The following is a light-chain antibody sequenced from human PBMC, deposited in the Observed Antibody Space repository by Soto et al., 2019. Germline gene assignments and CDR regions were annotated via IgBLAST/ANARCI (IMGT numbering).Light chain of an antibody. Sequence: EIVLTQSPGTLSLSPGERATLSCRASQSVSSNSLGWYQQKPGQAPRLLIYGASNRATGIPDRFSGSGSGTGFTLTISRLEPEDFAVYYCQQYGSAPRTFGQGTKVEIK. CDR3: QQYGSAPRT. V-gene: IGKV3-20*01. CDR2: GAS. J-gene: IGKJ1*01. CDR1: QSVSSNS.